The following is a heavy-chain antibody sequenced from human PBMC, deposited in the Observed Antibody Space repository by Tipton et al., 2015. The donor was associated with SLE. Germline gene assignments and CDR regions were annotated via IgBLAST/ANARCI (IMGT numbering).Heavy chain of an antibody. CDR3: ASLGIGSSWSYYYYYYMDV. D-gene: IGHD6-13*01. CDR2: ISSSGSTI. V-gene: IGHV3-48*03. CDR1: GFTFSSYW. Sequence: SLRLSCAASGFTFSSYWMSWVRQAPGKGLEWVSYISSSGSTIYYADSVKGRFTISRDNAKNSLYLQMNSLRAEDTAVYYCASLGIGSSWSYYYYYYMDVWGKGTTVTVSS. J-gene: IGHJ6*03.